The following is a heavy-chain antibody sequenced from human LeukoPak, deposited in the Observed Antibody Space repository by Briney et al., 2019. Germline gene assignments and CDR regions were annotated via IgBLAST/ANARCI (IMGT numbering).Heavy chain of an antibody. CDR2: ISGSGGST. V-gene: IGHV3-23*01. CDR3: AKDVESYSGYCDY. CDR1: GFTFSSYA. D-gene: IGHD5-12*01. Sequence: PGGSLRLSCAASGFTFSSYAMSWVRQAPGKGLEWVSAISGSGGSTYYADSVKGRFTISRDNSKSTLYLQMNSLRAEDTAVYYCAKDVESYSGYCDYWGQGTLVTVSS. J-gene: IGHJ4*02.